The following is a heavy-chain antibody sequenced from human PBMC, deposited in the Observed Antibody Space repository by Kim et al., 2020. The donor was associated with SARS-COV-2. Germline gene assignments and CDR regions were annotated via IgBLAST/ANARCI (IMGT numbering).Heavy chain of an antibody. CDR2: VFYSGTT. V-gene: IGHV4-39*01. CDR1: GDSMNTNRYY. Sequence: SETLSLTYTVSGDSMNTNRYYWAWIRQAPGKGLEYIGRVFYSGTTNYNPSLKSRVTISVDTSKNQFSLRLTSVTAADTALYYCARQEATAACFDPWGQGILVTVSS. D-gene: IGHD6-13*01. CDR3: ARQEATAACFDP. J-gene: IGHJ5*02.